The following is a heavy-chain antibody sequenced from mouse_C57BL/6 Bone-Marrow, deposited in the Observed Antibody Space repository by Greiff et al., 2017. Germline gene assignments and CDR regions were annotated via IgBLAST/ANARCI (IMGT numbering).Heavy chain of an antibody. CDR3: ERGGTTVVSNWYFDV. J-gene: IGHJ1*03. V-gene: IGHV1-64*01. D-gene: IGHD1-1*01. Sequence: QVQLQQPGAELVKPGASVKLSCKASGYTFTSYWMHWVKQRPGQGLEWIGMIHPNSGSTNYNEKFKSKATLTVDKSSSTAYMQLSSLTSEDSAVYYCERGGTTVVSNWYFDVWGTGTTVTVSS. CDR2: IHPNSGST. CDR1: GYTFTSYW.